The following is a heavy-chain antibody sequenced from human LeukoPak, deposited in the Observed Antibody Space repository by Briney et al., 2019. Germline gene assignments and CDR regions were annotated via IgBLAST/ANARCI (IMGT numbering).Heavy chain of an antibody. CDR1: GFTFSNHY. V-gene: IGHV3-53*01. Sequence: GGSLRLSCAASGFTFSNHYMNWVRQAPGKGLEWVSVIYSGGSTYYSDSVKGRFTISRDNSKNTLYLQMNSLRAEDTAVYYCATYAFWGQGTLVTVSS. J-gene: IGHJ4*02. D-gene: IGHD2-2*01. CDR2: IYSGGST. CDR3: ATYAF.